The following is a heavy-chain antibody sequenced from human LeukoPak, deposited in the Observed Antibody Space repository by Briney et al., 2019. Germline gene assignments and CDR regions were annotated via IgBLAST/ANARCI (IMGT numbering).Heavy chain of an antibody. Sequence: SETLSLTCGVSGASISSNGYSWSWIRQPPGKGLEWIGYIFQSGSTYYNPSLKSRVTISVDRSKNQFSLKLTSVTAADTAVYYCARDRELGYWGQGTLVTVSS. CDR2: IFQSGST. J-gene: IGHJ4*02. CDR3: ARDRELGY. D-gene: IGHD3-10*01. V-gene: IGHV4-30-2*01. CDR1: GASISSNGYS.